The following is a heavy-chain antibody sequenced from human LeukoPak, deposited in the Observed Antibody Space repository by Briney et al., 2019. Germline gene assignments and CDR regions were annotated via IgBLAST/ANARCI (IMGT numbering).Heavy chain of an antibody. V-gene: IGHV4-38-2*02. J-gene: IGHJ4*02. D-gene: IGHD3-10*02. CDR1: RYSISSDYY. Sequence: PSETLTLTCTVSRYSISSDYYWACIRQPPGKGRECIGSIYHSGITYYNPALRSRVTISVDTSKNQFSLILSSVTAADTAMYFCARLRNVVLFDYRGQGTLVIVSS. CDR3: ARLRNVVLFDY. CDR2: IYHSGIT.